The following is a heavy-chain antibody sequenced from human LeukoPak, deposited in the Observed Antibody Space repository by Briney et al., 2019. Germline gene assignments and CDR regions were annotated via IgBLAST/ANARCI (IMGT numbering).Heavy chain of an antibody. D-gene: IGHD6-25*01. J-gene: IGHJ4*02. Sequence: GGSLRLSCAASGFTFSSYIMTWVRQAPGKGLEWVAVISYDGSNKYYADSVKGRFTISRDNSKNTLYLQMNSLRAEDTAVYYCAKDLGGESGYDAPGYWGQGTLVTVSS. CDR3: AKDLGGESGYDAPGY. CDR1: GFTFSSYI. V-gene: IGHV3-30*18. CDR2: ISYDGSNK.